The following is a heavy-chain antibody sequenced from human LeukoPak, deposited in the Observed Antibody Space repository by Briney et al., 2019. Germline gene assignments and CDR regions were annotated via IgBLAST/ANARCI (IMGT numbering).Heavy chain of an antibody. CDR2: IFYSGGT. V-gene: IGHV4-30-4*08. CDR3: ARRPIVGSTRDAFDI. CDR1: GGSISSGDYY. Sequence: SQTLSLTCTASGGSISSGDYYWSWIRQPPGKGLEWIGYIFYSGGTYYNPSLKSRVTTSVDTSKNQFSLKLRSVTAADTAVYYCARRPIVGSTRDAFDIWGQGTMVTVSS. J-gene: IGHJ3*02. D-gene: IGHD1-26*01.